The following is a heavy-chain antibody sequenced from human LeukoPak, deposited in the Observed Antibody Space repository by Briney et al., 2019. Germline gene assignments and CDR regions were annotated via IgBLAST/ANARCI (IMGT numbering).Heavy chain of an antibody. D-gene: IGHD6-13*01. CDR3: AREAAATGAWYFDF. CDR1: GFTFSSYW. J-gene: IGHJ2*01. V-gene: IGHV3-74*01. CDR2: MNSDGSST. Sequence: GGSLSLSCAASGFTFSSYWMHWVRQTPGKGLVWVSRMNSDGSSTTYADSVKGRFTISRDNAKNTLYLQMNSLRAEDTAVYFCAREAAATGAWYFDFWGRGTLVSVSS.